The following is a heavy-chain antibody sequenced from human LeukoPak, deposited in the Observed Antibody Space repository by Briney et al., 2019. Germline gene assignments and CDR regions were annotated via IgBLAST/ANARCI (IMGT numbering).Heavy chain of an antibody. J-gene: IGHJ4*02. CDR1: GGSISSYY. Sequence: SETLSLTCTVSGGSISSYYWSWIRQPAGKGLEWIGRFYISGSTNYNPSLRSRVTMSVDTSKNQFSLRLNSVTAADTAVYYCARDFLLQSEGLFDYWGQGTLVTVSS. CDR3: ARDFLLQSEGLFDY. CDR2: FYISGST. V-gene: IGHV4-4*07. D-gene: IGHD4-11*01.